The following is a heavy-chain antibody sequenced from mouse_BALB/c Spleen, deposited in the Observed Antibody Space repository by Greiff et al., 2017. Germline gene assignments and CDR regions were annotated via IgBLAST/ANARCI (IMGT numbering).Heavy chain of an antibody. CDR1: GYSFTGYY. Sequence: VQLQQSGPELVKPGASVKISCKASGYSFTGYYMHWVKQSHVKSLEWIGRINPYNGATSYNQNFKDKASLTVDKSSSTAYMELHSLTSEDSAVYYCARLPEYYGSSNWYVDVWGAGTTVTVSS. V-gene: IGHV1-31*01. J-gene: IGHJ1*01. CDR2: INPYNGAT. CDR3: ARLPEYYGSSNWYVDV. D-gene: IGHD1-1*01.